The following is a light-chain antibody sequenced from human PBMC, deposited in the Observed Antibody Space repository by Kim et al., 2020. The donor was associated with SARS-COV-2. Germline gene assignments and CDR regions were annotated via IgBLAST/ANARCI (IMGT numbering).Light chain of an antibody. CDR3: QAWDSSIVV. Sequence: VSPGQTASITCSGDKLGDKYACWYQQKPGQSPLMVIYQDSKRPSGIPERFSGSNSGNTATLTISGTQAMDEADYYCQAWDSSIVVFGGGTQLTVL. CDR2: QDS. J-gene: IGLJ2*01. V-gene: IGLV3-1*01. CDR1: KLGDKY.